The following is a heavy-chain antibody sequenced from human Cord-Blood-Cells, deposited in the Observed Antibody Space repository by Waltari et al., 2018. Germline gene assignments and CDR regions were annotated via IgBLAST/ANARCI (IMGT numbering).Heavy chain of an antibody. V-gene: IGHV1-18*01. CDR1: GYTFTSDG. CDR2: ISAYNGNT. D-gene: IGHD3-16*01. Sequence: QVQLVQSGAKVKKPGASVKVSCKASGYTFTSDGISWVRQDPGQGLEWMGWISAYNGNTNYAQKLQGRVTMTTDTSTSTAYMELRSLRSDDTAVYYCARDTPPGDYDYVWGSYLPFDYWGQGTTVTVSS. CDR3: ARDTPPGDYDYVWGSYLPFDY. J-gene: IGHJ4*03.